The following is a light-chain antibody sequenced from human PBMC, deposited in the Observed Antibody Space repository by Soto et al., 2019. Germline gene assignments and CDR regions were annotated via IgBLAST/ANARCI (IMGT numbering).Light chain of an antibody. Sequence: EIVLTQSPGTLSLSPGERATLSCRASQSVSKSYLAWYQQKPGQAPRLLIYGASSRATGIPDRFSGSGSGTDFTLTISSLEPEDFSVYYCQHYGSSPPITFGQGTRLEIK. J-gene: IGKJ5*01. CDR1: QSVSKSY. CDR2: GAS. V-gene: IGKV3-20*01. CDR3: QHYGSSPPIT.